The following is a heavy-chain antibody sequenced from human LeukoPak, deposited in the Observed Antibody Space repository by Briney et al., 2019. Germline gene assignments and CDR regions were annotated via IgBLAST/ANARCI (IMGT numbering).Heavy chain of an antibody. Sequence: ASVKVSCKASGYTFTGYYMHWVRQAPGQGLEWMGWINPNSGGTNYAQKFQGRVTMTRDTSISTAYMELSRLRSDDTAVYYCASLGYCSGGSCYSGYFDYWGQGTLVTVSS. J-gene: IGHJ4*02. CDR2: INPNSGGT. CDR1: GYTFTGYY. D-gene: IGHD2-15*01. CDR3: ASLGYCSGGSCYSGYFDY. V-gene: IGHV1-2*02.